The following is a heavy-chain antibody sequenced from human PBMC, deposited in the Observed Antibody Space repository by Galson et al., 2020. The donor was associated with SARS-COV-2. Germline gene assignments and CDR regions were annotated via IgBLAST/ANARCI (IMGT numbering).Heavy chain of an antibody. CDR1: GYRFTSYW. CDR3: ARHTADCSNGICYADYYHGLDV. V-gene: IGHV5-51*01. D-gene: IGHD2-8*01. CDR2: VFPGDSET. Sequence: GESLKISCQASGYRFTSYWIGWVRQMPGKGLEWMGIVFPGDSETRYSPSFQGQVTISDDQSISTAYLQWSSLKASDTAIYYCARHTADCSNGICYADYYHGLDVWGQGTAVTVS. J-gene: IGHJ6*02.